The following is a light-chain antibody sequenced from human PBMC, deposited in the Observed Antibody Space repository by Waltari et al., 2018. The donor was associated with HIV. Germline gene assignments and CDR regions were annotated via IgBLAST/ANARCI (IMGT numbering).Light chain of an antibody. CDR1: QSVSSY. CDR3: QQRSNWPPDT. J-gene: IGKJ2*01. Sequence: EIVLTQSPATLSLSPGERATLSCRASQSVSSYLAGYQQKPGQAPRLLIYDASNRATGIPARFSGSGSGTDFTLTISSLEPEDFAVYYCQQRSNWPPDTFGQGTKLEIK. V-gene: IGKV3-11*01. CDR2: DAS.